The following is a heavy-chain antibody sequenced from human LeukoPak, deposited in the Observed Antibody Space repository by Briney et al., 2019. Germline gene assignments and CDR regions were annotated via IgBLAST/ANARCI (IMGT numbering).Heavy chain of an antibody. CDR2: ISSSGSTI. CDR3: VREMGGYPFDH. Sequence: PGGSLRLSCAASGFTFSSYEMNWVRQAPGKGLEWVSYISSSGSTIYYADSVKGRFTISRDNAKNSLYLQMNSLRAEDTAIYYCVREMGGYPFDHWSQGTLATVSS. CDR1: GFTFSSYE. D-gene: IGHD5-12*01. J-gene: IGHJ4*02. V-gene: IGHV3-48*03.